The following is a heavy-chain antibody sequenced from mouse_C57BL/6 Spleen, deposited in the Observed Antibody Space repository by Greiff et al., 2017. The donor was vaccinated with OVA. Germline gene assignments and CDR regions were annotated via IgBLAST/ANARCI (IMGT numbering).Heavy chain of an antibody. CDR3: ARDGTGSFDY. D-gene: IGHD4-1*01. CDR1: GFTFSSYA. J-gene: IGHJ2*01. CDR2: ISDGGSYT. V-gene: IGHV5-4*01. Sequence: EVKLMESGGGLVKPGGSLKLSCAASGFTFSSYAMSWVRQTPEKRLEWVATISDGGSYTYYPDNVKGRFTISRDNAKNNLYLQMSHLKSEDTAMYYCARDGTGSFDYWGQGTTLTVSS.